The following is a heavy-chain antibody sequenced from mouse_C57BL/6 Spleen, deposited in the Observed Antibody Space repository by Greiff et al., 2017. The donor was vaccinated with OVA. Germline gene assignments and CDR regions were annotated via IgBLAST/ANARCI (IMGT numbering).Heavy chain of an antibody. V-gene: IGHV1-39*01. CDR1: GYSFTDYN. D-gene: IGHD1-1*01. Sequence: EVQLQQSGPELVKPGASVKISCKASGYSFTDYNMNWVKQSNGKSLEWIGVINPNYGTTSYNQKLKGQATLTVDQSSSTTYMQLNSLASEDSSVYCCARLGSSYGYFDVWGTGTSVTVSS. CDR2: INPNYGTT. CDR3: ARLGSSYGYFDV. J-gene: IGHJ1*03.